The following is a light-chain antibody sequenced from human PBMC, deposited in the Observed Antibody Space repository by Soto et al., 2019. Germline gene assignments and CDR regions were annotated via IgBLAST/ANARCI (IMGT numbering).Light chain of an antibody. V-gene: IGLV2-8*01. J-gene: IGLJ2*01. Sequence: QSVLTQPPSASGSPGQSVTISCTGTSSDVGANDYVSWYQHHPGQAPKLMIYEVSKRPSGVPDRFSASKSASTASLTVSGLQAEDEAEYYCTSHAGSHLIFGGGTKLTVL. CDR1: SSDVGANDY. CDR3: TSHAGSHLI. CDR2: EVS.